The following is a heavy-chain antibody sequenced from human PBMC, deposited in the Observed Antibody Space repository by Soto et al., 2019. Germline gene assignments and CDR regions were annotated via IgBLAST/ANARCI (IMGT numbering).Heavy chain of an antibody. CDR3: ARQWELPDYYYSMDV. CDR1: GYSFTSYW. CDR2: IYPGDSDT. D-gene: IGHD1-26*01. J-gene: IGHJ6*02. V-gene: IGHV5-51*01. Sequence: PGESLKISCKGSGYSFTSYWIGWVRQMPGKGLEWMGIIYPGDSDTRYSPSFQGQVTISADKSISTAYLQWSSLKASDTAMYYCARQWELPDYYYSMDVWGQGTTVTAP.